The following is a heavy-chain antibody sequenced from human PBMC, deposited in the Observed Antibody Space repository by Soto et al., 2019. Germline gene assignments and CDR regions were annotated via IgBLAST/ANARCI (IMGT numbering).Heavy chain of an antibody. D-gene: IGHD1-1*01. CDR3: ARLDEAGLAHETNWLDS. Sequence: PGGSLRLSCVASGFSFADSAMTWVRQAPLKGLEWVASISGSSGGIYYADSVKGRFIISRDNSKKKVYLQMNSLRAEDTAVYYCARLDEAGLAHETNWLDSWGLGSLVTVSS. J-gene: IGHJ5*01. V-gene: IGHV3-23*01. CDR2: ISGSSGGI. CDR1: GFSFADSA.